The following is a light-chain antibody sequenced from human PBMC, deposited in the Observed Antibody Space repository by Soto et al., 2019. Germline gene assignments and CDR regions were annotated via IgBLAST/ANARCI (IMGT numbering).Light chain of an antibody. V-gene: IGLV1-44*01. CDR2: TNN. Sequence: QSVLTQPPSASGAPGQRVTISCSGSSSNIGSHTVNWYQHLPGTAPKLLIYTNNQRPSGVPDRFSGSKSGTSASLAISGLQSEDEADFYCAAWDDSLSGYVFGTGTKLTVL. J-gene: IGLJ1*01. CDR1: SSNIGSHT. CDR3: AAWDDSLSGYV.